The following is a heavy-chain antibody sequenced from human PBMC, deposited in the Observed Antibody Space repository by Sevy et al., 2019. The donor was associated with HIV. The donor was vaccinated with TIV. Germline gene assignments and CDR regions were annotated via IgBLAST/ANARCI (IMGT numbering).Heavy chain of an antibody. J-gene: IGHJ4*02. CDR2: ISGSGGST. D-gene: IGHD6-13*01. Sequence: GGSLRLSCVASEFTFSSYAMSWVRQAPGKGLEWVSAISGSGGSTYYADSVKGRFTISRDNSKNTLYLKMNSLRAEDMAVYYCAKVTGITAAGVFDYWGQGTLVTVSS. CDR3: AKVTGITAAGVFDY. CDR1: EFTFSSYA. V-gene: IGHV3-23*01.